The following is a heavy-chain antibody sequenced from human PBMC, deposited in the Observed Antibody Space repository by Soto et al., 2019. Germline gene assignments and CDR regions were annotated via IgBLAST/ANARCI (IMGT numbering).Heavy chain of an antibody. V-gene: IGHV5-51*01. CDR2: IYPTDSDT. D-gene: IGHD6-13*01. CDR3: TRLXAAAVEH. J-gene: IGHJ4*02. Sequence: GESLKISCKGSGYSFTTYWIGWVRQVPGKGLEWMGSIYPTDSDTRYSPSFQGQVTISADKSISTAYLQWSSLKASDTAMYYCTRLXAAAVEHWGQGTLVTVSS. CDR1: GYSFTTYW.